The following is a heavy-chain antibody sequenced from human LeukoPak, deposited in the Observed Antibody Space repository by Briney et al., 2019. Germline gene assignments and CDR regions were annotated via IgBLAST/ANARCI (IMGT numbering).Heavy chain of an antibody. D-gene: IGHD2-15*01. V-gene: IGHV4-30-2*01. CDR3: ARVGYCSGGSCSAWFDP. Sequence: SETLSLTCAVSGGSISSGGYSWSRIRQPPGKGLEWIGYIYHSGSTYYNPSLKSRVTISVDRSKNQFSLKLSSVTAADTAVYYCARVGYCSGGSCSAWFDPWGQGTLVAVSS. CDR2: IYHSGST. CDR1: GGSISSGGYS. J-gene: IGHJ5*02.